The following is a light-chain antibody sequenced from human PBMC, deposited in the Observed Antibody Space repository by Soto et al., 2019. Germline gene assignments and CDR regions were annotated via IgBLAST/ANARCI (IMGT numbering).Light chain of an antibody. CDR1: QIVSSSY. CDR3: QQRSNWPSIT. J-gene: IGKJ5*01. V-gene: IGKV3D-20*02. Sequence: EIRVTQSPGTLSLSPGERATLSCRASQIVSSSYLAWYQQKPGQAPRLLIYGASSRATGIPDRFSGSGSGTDFTLTISSLEPEDFAVYYCQQRSNWPSITFGQGRLLEIK. CDR2: GAS.